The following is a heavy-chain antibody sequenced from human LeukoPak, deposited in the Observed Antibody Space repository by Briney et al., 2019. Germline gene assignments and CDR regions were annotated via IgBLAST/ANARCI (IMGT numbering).Heavy chain of an antibody. CDR3: AKTCYYDPFDY. V-gene: IGHV4-39*01. D-gene: IGHD3-22*01. CDR1: GGSISNSGYY. Sequence: SETLSLTCTVSGGSISNSGYYWGWIRQPPGKGLEWIGNIYYSGSTYYNPSLKSRVTISVDTSKNQFSLKLSSVTAADTAVYYCAKTCYYDPFDYWGPGTLVTVSS. CDR2: IYYSGST. J-gene: IGHJ4*02.